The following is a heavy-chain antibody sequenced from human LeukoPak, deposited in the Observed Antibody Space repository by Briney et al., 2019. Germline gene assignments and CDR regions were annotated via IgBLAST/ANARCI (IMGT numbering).Heavy chain of an antibody. Sequence: ASVKVSCKASGGTFSSYTINWVRQAPGQGLEWMGWMNPNSGNTGYAQKFQGRVTITRNTSISTAYMELSSLRSEDTAVYYCARAPIAAAVHFDYWGQGTLVTVSS. V-gene: IGHV1-8*01. CDR1: GGTFSSYT. CDR2: MNPNSGNT. D-gene: IGHD6-13*01. J-gene: IGHJ4*02. CDR3: ARAPIAAAVHFDY.